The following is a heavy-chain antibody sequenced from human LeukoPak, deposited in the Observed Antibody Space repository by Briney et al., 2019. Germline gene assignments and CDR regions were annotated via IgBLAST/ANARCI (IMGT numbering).Heavy chain of an antibody. CDR3: AKRITEAAGIYFDS. Sequence: GGSLRLSCAGSGFSFSGFAMTWVRQAPGKLLEWVSTIHGGGTNTFYADSVKGRFTISRDDSKNMQFLEMDSLRPEDTAVYFCAKRITEAAGIYFDSWGQGTLVTVSS. V-gene: IGHV3-23*01. CDR1: GFSFSGFA. D-gene: IGHD6-19*01. J-gene: IGHJ4*02. CDR2: IHGGGTNT.